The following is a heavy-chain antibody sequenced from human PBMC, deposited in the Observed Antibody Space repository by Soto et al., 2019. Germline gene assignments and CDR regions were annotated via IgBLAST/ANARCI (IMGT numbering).Heavy chain of an antibody. V-gene: IGHV5-10-1*01. D-gene: IGHD5-12*01. J-gene: IGHJ6*02. CDR1: GYSFTSYW. Sequence: GESLKISCKGSGYSFTSYWIGWVRQMPGKGLEWMGRIDPSDSYTNYSPSFQGHVTISADKSISTAYLQWSSLKASDTAMYYCARRGRYYYYYGMDVWGQGTTVTVSS. CDR3: ARRGRYYYYYGMDV. CDR2: IDPSDSYT.